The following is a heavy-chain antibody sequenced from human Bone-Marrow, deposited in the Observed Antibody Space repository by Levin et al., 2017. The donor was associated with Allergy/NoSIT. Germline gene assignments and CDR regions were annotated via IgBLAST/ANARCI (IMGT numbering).Heavy chain of an antibody. CDR1: GFTFNRHG. V-gene: IGHV3-30*03. CDR2: ISAAGGTT. Sequence: GGSLRLSCAGSGFTFNRHGMHWIRQAPGKGLQWVAVISAAGGTTYYEDSVKGRFTISRDNSKNTVSLQMNSLRGEDTAVYYCAGEGSTNKYCFDYWGRGTLVTVSS. J-gene: IGHJ4*02. CDR3: AGEGSTNKYCFDY. D-gene: IGHD2/OR15-2a*01.